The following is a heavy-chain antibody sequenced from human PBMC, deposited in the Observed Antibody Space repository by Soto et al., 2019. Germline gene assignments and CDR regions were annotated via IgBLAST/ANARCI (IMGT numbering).Heavy chain of an antibody. CDR2: ISGSGGST. CDR1: GFTFSSYA. J-gene: IGHJ4*02. CDR3: AKTQEDLAAAGPYDY. V-gene: IGHV3-23*01. D-gene: IGHD6-13*01. Sequence: GGSLRLSCAASGFTFSSYAVSWVRQAPGKGLEWVSAISGSGGSTYYADSVKGRFTISRDNSKNTLYLQMNSLRAEDTAVYYCAKTQEDLAAAGPYDYWGQGTLVTVSS.